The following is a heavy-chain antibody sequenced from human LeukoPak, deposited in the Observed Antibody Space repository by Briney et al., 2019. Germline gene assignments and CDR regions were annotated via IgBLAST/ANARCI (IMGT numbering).Heavy chain of an antibody. CDR2: IYHSGST. CDR3: AGYRLPVTPNDS. Sequence: SETLSLTCTVSGGSISGYYWSWIRQPPGKGLEWIGFIYHSGSTNYNPSLKSRVTISVDTSKNQFSLKLSSVSAATRPVYYWAGYRLPVTPNDSWGQGTLVT. V-gene: IGHV4-59*08. J-gene: IGHJ4*02. D-gene: IGHD2-2*01. CDR1: GGSISGYY.